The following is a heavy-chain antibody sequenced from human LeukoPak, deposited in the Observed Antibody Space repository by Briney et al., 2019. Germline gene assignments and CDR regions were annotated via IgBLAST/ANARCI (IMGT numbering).Heavy chain of an antibody. V-gene: IGHV1-2*02. D-gene: IGHD2-21*01. CDR3: ARADRLHGGPYLIGP. CDR1: GYSFTDYY. CDR2: INPNSGST. Sequence: ASVKVSCKTSGYSFTDYYMHWVRQAPGQGLEWMGWINPNSGSTSSAQKFQGRVTMTRDTSITTVYMEVSWLTSDDTAIYYCARADRLHGGPYLIGPWGQGTLVIVSS. J-gene: IGHJ5*02.